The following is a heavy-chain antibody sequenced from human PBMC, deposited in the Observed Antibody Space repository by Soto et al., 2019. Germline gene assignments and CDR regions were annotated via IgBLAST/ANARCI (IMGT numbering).Heavy chain of an antibody. J-gene: IGHJ4*02. CDR2: IKEDGSEN. CDR1: EFTLNGYW. CDR3: ARYGITATFDY. D-gene: IGHD1-7*01. Sequence: EAQLVESGGGLVQSGGSLRLSCAASEFTLNGYWMAWVRQAPGKGLEWVANIKEDGSENYYVDSVKGRFTISRDNARTSLYLQLNSLRAEDTAVYYCARYGITATFDYWGQGTLVTVSS. V-gene: IGHV3-7*03.